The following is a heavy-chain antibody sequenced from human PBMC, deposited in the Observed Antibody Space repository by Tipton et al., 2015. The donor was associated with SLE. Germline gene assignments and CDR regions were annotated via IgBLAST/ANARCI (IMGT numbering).Heavy chain of an antibody. V-gene: IGHV3-23*01. CDR2: ISETGDST. Sequence: SLRLSCIASGFTLSDYEMNWVRQAPGKGLEWVSSISETGDSTHYADSVKGRFTISRDNSKSTLYLQMSSLRAEDTAVYYCAKQFVDVWGQGTMVIVSS. D-gene: IGHD5-24*01. CDR1: GFTLSDYE. CDR3: AKQFVDV. J-gene: IGHJ3*01.